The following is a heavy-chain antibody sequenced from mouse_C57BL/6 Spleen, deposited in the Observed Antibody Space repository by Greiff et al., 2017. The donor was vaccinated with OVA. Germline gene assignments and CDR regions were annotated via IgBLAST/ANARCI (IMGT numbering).Heavy chain of an antibody. CDR2: INPSTGGT. V-gene: IGHV1-42*01. J-gene: IGHJ1*03. Sequence: EVQLQQSGPELVKPGASVKISCKASGYSFTGYYMNWVKQSPEKSLEWIGEINPSTGGTTNNQKFKAKATLTVDKSSSTAYMQLKSLTSEDSAVYYCARSGYFDVWGTGTTVTVSS. CDR3: ARSGYFDV. CDR1: GYSFTGYY.